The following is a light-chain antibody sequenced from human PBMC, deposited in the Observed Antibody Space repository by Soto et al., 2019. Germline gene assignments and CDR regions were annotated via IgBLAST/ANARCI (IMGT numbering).Light chain of an antibody. Sequence: EIVLKQSSGTLSLSPGERATLSCRASQSVNSNYLTWYQHNPGQAPRLLIYGASSRATGIPDRFRGSGCGTDFTLTISRLETEDFAVYYCQQYESSPLWTFGQGTKVDIK. J-gene: IGKJ1*01. CDR1: QSVNSNY. V-gene: IGKV3-20*01. CDR3: QQYESSPLWT. CDR2: GAS.